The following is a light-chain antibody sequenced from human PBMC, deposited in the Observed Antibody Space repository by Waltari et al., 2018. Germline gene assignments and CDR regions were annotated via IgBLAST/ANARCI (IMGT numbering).Light chain of an antibody. Sequence: SYELTQPSSVSVSPGQTATILCSGDLFAKKYARWFQQKPGPAPLLLIYEDSERPSEIPGRFSGSSSGTTVTLTITGAHVDDEADYYCFSAADNNWVFGGGTKLTVL. V-gene: IGLV3-27*01. CDR1: LFAKKY. J-gene: IGLJ3*02. CDR2: EDS. CDR3: FSAADNNWV.